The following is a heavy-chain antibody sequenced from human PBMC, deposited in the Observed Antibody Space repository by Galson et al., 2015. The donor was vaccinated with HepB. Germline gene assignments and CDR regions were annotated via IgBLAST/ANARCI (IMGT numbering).Heavy chain of an antibody. J-gene: IGHJ6*02. D-gene: IGHD6-19*01. CDR1: GFTFDDYA. Sequence: SLRLSCAASGFTFDDYAMHWVRQAPGKGLEWVSGISWNSGSIGYADSVKGRFTISRDNAKNSLYLQMNSLRAEDTALYYCAKTGYSSGWYRSAPASLDDYYYGMDVWGQGTTVTVSS. CDR2: ISWNSGSI. CDR3: AKTGYSSGWYRSAPASLDDYYYGMDV. V-gene: IGHV3-9*01.